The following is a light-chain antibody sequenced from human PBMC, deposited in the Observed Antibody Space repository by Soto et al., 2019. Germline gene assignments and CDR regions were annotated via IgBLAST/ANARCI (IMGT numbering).Light chain of an antibody. Sequence: EIVLTQSPGTLSLSPGDRATLSCRASQSVSSNYLSWYQQKPGQAPRLLIYVASSRATGSPDRFSGSGSGTDFTITISRLEPYDTAVYYCHQYGGSPMYSVGQGPKLEIK. CDR1: QSVSSNY. CDR2: VAS. CDR3: HQYGGSPMYS. J-gene: IGKJ2*03. V-gene: IGKV3-20*01.